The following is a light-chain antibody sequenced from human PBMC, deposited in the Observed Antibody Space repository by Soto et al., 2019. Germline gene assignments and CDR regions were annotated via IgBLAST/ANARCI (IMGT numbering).Light chain of an antibody. Sequence: QSALTQPPSVSGSPGQSVTISCTGTSSDVGRYNRVSWYQQPPGTAPKLMIYEVSNRPSGVPDRFSGSKSGNTASLTISGLQAEDEADYYCSLYIGSTTFVFGTATKLTV. V-gene: IGLV2-18*01. CDR3: SLYIGSTTFV. CDR1: SSDVGRYNR. CDR2: EVS. J-gene: IGLJ1*01.